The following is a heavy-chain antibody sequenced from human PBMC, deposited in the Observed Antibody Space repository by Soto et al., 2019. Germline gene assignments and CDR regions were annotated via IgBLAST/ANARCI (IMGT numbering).Heavy chain of an antibody. V-gene: IGHV3-21*01. CDR3: ARDRHSGSYSWFHP. D-gene: IGHD1-26*01. J-gene: IGHJ5*02. Sequence: GGSLRLSCLASGFTLSDYNMNWVRQAPGKGLEWLSSISTTGAYIHYAASVKGRFAISRDNAKSTVYLQMSSLRGEDTAIYYCARDRHSGSYSWFHPWGQGXLVTVYS. CDR1: GFTLSDYN. CDR2: ISTTGAYI.